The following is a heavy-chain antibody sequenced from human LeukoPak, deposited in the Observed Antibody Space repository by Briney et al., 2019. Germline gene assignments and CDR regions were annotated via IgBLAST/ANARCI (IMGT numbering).Heavy chain of an antibody. V-gene: IGHV1-69*13. J-gene: IGHJ6*02. CDR3: ARDGTGPNTGDYYYYGMDV. CDR1: GGTFSSYA. Sequence: GASVKVSCKASGGTFSSYAISWVRQAPGQGLEWMGGIISIFGTANYAQKFQGRVTITADESTSTAYMELSSLRSEDTAVYYCARDGTGPNTGDYYYYGMDVWGQGTTVTVSS. D-gene: IGHD1-1*01. CDR2: IISIFGTA.